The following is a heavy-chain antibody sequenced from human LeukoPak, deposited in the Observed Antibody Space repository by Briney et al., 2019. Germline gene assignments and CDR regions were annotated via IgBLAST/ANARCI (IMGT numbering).Heavy chain of an antibody. CDR2: INHSGST. J-gene: IGHJ4*02. CDR1: GGSFGGYY. V-gene: IGHV4-34*01. CDR3: ARVTHYYDSSGSNWPLDY. Sequence: SETLSLTCAVYGGSFGGYYWSWIRQPPGKGLEWIGEINHSGSTNYNPSLKSRVTIPVDTSKNQFSLKLSSVTAADTAVYYCARVTHYYDSSGSNWPLDYWGQGTLVTVSS. D-gene: IGHD3-22*01.